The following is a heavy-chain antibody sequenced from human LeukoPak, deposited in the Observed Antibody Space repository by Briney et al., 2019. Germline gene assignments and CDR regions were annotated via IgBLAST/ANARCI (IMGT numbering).Heavy chain of an antibody. CDR2: MNPNSGNT. CDR1: GYTFTSYD. V-gene: IGHV1-8*01. D-gene: IGHD3-16*01. Sequence: GASVKVSCKASGYTFTSYDINWVRQATGQRLEWMGWMNPNSGNTGYAQKFQGRVTMTRNTSISTAYMELSSLRSEDTAVYYCASSLITIYGPGDYWGQGTLVTVSS. CDR3: ASSLITIYGPGDY. J-gene: IGHJ4*02.